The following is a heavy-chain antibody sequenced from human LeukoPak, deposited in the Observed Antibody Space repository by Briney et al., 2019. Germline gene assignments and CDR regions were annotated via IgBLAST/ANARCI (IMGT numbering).Heavy chain of an antibody. CDR3: ARDRSGYCTNGVCSSHPYYYYYYMDV. Sequence: ASVNDSCKASVYTLTGYYMHSLRPAPGQGLDWMGRINPNSGGSNYARKFQARVTMTRETSISTAYMELSRLRSDDTAVYYCARDRSGYCTNGVCSSHPYYYYYYMDVWGKGTTVTVSS. CDR1: VYTLTGYY. CDR2: INPNSGGS. V-gene: IGHV1-2*06. D-gene: IGHD2-8*01. J-gene: IGHJ6*03.